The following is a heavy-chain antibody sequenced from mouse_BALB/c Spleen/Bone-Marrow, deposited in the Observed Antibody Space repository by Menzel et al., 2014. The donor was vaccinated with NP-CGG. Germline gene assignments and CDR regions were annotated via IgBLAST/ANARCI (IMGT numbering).Heavy chain of an antibody. CDR1: GYSITSGYY. J-gene: IGHJ1*01. Sequence: EVQLQQSGPGLVKPSQSLSLTCSVTGYSITSGYYWNWIRQFPGNKLEWMGYISYDGSNKYNPSLKNRISITRDTSKNQFFLKLNSVTTEDTTTYYCAKLRYWYFDVWGAGTTVTVSS. CDR2: ISYDGSN. V-gene: IGHV3-6*02. CDR3: AKLRYWYFDV.